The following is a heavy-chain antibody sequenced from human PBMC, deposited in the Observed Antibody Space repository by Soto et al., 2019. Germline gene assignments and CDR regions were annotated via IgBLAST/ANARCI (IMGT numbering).Heavy chain of an antibody. CDR3: ARDRGEWELLESWCER. D-gene: IGHD1-26*01. CDR1: GYTLTGHY. Sequence: ASVKLSCKPSGYTLTGHYMHCVRQAPGQGLESMGWINPNNGGTNYAQKFQGRVTMTRDTSISTAYMELSRLRCDDTAVYYCARDRGEWELLESWCERWGKDTLLSTSS. CDR2: INPNNGGT. V-gene: IGHV1-2*02. J-gene: IGHJ5*02.